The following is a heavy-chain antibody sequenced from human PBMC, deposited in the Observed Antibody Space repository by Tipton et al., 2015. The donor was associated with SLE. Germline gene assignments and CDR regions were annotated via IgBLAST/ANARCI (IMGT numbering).Heavy chain of an antibody. CDR2: IKQDGSEK. CDR3: ARDLGAARGGYFDY. Sequence: SLRLSCAASGFTFSSYWMSWVRQAPGKGLEWVANIKQDGSEKYYVDSVKGRFTISRDNAKNSLYLQMNSLRAEDTAVYYCARDLGAARGGYFDYWGQGTLVTVSS. D-gene: IGHD6-6*01. V-gene: IGHV3-7*01. J-gene: IGHJ4*02. CDR1: GFTFSSYW.